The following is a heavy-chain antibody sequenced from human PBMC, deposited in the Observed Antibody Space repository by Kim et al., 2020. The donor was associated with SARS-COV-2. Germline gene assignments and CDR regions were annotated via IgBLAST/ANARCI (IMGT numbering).Heavy chain of an antibody. CDR1: GFSVSSNY. D-gene: IGHD5-12*01. CDR2: IYRSGRT. CDR3: TKGGYKIDCTES. J-gene: IGHJ5*02. V-gene: IGHV3-53*01. Sequence: GGSLRLSCAASGFSVSSNYMTWVRQAPGKGLEWISLIYRSGRTDYAGSVKGRFTISTDTSNNTLYLHMNRRTADDTAMYFCTKGGYKIDCTESWGQGTLVTVYS.